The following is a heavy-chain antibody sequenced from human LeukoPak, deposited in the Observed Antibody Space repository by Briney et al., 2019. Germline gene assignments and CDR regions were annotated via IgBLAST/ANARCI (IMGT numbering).Heavy chain of an antibody. CDR1: GYTFNISD. D-gene: IGHD3-3*01. CDR3: ARRASDFWSGRAWFDP. Sequence: ASVKVSCKASGYTFNISDINWVRQASGQGLEWMGWMNPNSGSTGYAQKFKGRLTITRDTSVSTAYMELSGLNSEDTAVYYCARRASDFWSGRAWFDPWGQGTLVTVSA. V-gene: IGHV1-8*01. CDR2: MNPNSGST. J-gene: IGHJ5*02.